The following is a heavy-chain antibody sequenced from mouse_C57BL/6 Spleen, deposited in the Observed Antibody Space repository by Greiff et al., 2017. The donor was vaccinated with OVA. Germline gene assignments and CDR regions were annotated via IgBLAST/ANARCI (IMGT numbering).Heavy chain of an antibody. D-gene: IGHD1-1*01. CDR2: IHPNSGST. Sequence: QVQLQQPGAELVKPGASVKLSCKASGYTFTSYWMHWVKQRPGQGLEWIGMIHPNSGSTNYNEKFKSKATLTVDKSSSTADMQLSSLTSEDAAVEYCASYYGSSYDYAMDYWGQGTSVTVSS. V-gene: IGHV1-64*01. CDR3: ASYYGSSYDYAMDY. J-gene: IGHJ4*01. CDR1: GYTFTSYW.